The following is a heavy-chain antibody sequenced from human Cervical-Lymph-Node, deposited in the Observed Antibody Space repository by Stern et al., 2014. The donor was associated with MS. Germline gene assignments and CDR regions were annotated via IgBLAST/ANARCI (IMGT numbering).Heavy chain of an antibody. V-gene: IGHV1-46*03. CDR1: KYVFSTFF. J-gene: IGHJ4*02. CDR2: IGPSAGPT. D-gene: IGHD1-14*01. CDR3: VRADRQDFDS. Sequence: QMQLEESGTELKKPGASVTLSCRATKYVFSTFFMHWVRQAPGQGLDWMGIIGPSAGPTRYAENLQGRFNIPRDTSTNHLVLEHPSLTSEDTAVYYCVRADRQDFDSWGQGTLVTVSS.